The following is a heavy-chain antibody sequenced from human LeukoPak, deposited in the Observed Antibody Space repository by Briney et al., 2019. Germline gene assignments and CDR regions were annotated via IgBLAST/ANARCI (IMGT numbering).Heavy chain of an antibody. Sequence: SETLSLTCAVYGGSFSGYYWSWIRQPPGKGLEWIGEINHSGSTNYNPSLKSRVTIPVDTSKNQFSLKLSSVTAADTAVYYCARGERGCSSTSCFGDFDYWGQGTLVTVSS. D-gene: IGHD2-2*01. J-gene: IGHJ4*02. CDR2: INHSGST. CDR3: ARGERGCSSTSCFGDFDY. V-gene: IGHV4-34*01. CDR1: GGSFSGYY.